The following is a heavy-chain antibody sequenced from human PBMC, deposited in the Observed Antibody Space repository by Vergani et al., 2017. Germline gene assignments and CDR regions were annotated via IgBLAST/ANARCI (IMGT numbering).Heavy chain of an antibody. V-gene: IGHV4-38-2*01. J-gene: IGHJ4*02. CDR1: GYSVGSGYY. D-gene: IGHD3-10*01. CDR3: AGQNPYGSAHVDF. Sequence: QVDLQESGPGLVKSSETLSLNCAVSGYSVGSGYYWGWIRQPQGRGLEWIGCVHRNGNTYYTSSLRSRATISRDTSKNQFSLLLTSATAADAAVYYWAGQNPYGSAHVDFWGRGVLVTVSA. CDR2: VHRNGNT.